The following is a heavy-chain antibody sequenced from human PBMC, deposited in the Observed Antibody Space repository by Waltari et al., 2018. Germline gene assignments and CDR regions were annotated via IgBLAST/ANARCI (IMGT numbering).Heavy chain of an antibody. D-gene: IGHD5-18*01. V-gene: IGHV4-34*01. Sequence: QVQLQQWGAGLLKPSETLSLTCAVYGGSFSGYYWSWIRQPPGKGLEWIGEINHSGSTNYNPSLKSRVTISVDTSKNQFSLKLSAVTAADTAVYYCAGGGRIQLWAFFDYWGQGTLVTVSS. J-gene: IGHJ4*02. CDR1: GGSFSGYY. CDR3: AGGGRIQLWAFFDY. CDR2: INHSGST.